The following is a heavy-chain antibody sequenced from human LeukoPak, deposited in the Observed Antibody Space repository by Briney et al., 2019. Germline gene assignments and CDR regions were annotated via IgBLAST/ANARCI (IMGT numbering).Heavy chain of an antibody. Sequence: GGSLRLSCAASGFTVSSNYMSWVRQAPGKGLEWVSVIYSGGSTYYADSVKGRFTISRDNSKNTLYLQMNSLRAEDTAVYYCARDPLYEHASDYWGQGTLVTVSS. D-gene: IGHD3-3*01. CDR3: ARDPLYEHASDY. CDR2: IYSGGST. J-gene: IGHJ4*02. V-gene: IGHV3-66*01. CDR1: GFTVSSNY.